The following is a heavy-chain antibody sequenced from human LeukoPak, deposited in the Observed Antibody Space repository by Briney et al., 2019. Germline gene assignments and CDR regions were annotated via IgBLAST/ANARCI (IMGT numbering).Heavy chain of an antibody. CDR2: IGGSGDST. CDR1: GFTFSSYA. D-gene: IGHD3-16*01. J-gene: IGHJ4*02. Sequence: GGSLRLSCAASGFTFSSYAMSWVRQAPGKGLEWVSGIGGSGDSTHYADSVKGRFTISRDSSKNTLYLQMNSLTAEDTAVYYCAKGRGRLGESPIDYWGQGTLVTVSS. V-gene: IGHV3-23*01. CDR3: AKGRGRLGESPIDY.